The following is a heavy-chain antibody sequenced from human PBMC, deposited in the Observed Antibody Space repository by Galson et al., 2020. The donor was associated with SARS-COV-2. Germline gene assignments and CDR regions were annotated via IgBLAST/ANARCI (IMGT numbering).Heavy chain of an antibody. V-gene: IGHV2-70*01. D-gene: IGHD5-12*01. CDR1: GFSLTTSGMG. J-gene: IGHJ4*02. CDR2: IDWDNDK. CDR3: ARMADGYGGYDYGSSPFDY. Sequence: SGPTLVKPTQTLTLTCTFSGFSLTTSGMGVTWIRQPPGKALEWLALIDWDNDKYYSTSLKTRLTISGDTPKNQVFLTMTNMEPADTAKYYCARMADGYGGYDYGSSPFDYWGQGTLVTVSS.